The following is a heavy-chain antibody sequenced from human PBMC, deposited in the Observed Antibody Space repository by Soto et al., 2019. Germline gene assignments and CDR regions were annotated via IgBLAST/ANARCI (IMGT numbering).Heavy chain of an antibody. CDR3: AVRHCSSTSCYTQNWFDP. V-gene: IGHV5-51*01. J-gene: IGHJ5*02. CDR2: IYPGDSGT. CDR1: GYSFTSYW. D-gene: IGHD2-2*02. Sequence: PGESLKISCKGSGYSFTSYWIGWVRQMPGKGLEWMGIIYPGDSGTSYSPSFQRQVTISADKSISTAYLQWSSLKASDTAMYYCAVRHCSSTSCYTQNWFDPWGQGTLVTVSS.